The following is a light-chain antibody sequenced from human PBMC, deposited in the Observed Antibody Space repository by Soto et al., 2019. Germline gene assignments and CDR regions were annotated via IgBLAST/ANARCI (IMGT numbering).Light chain of an antibody. Sequence: QPVLTQTPSVSAAPGQKVTISCSGSNSNIGKHYVSWYQQLPGTAPKLLIYEDDKRPSGIPDRFSGSKSGTSSTLAITGLQTGDEADYYCGTWDGSPNTVVFGGGTKLTVL. CDR2: EDD. V-gene: IGLV1-51*01. J-gene: IGLJ3*02. CDR1: NSNIGKHY. CDR3: GTWDGSPNTVV.